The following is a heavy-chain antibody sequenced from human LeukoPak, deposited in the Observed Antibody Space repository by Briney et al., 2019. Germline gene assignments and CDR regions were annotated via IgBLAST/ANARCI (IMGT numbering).Heavy chain of an antibody. CDR2: I. Sequence: GASLRLSCAASGFTFSSYAVSRVRQAPGKGLEWVSAIKGRFTISRDNSKNTLYLQMNSLRAEDTAVYYCAKDRRPDPEGVLEDNWFDPWGQGTLVTVSS. J-gene: IGHJ5*02. CDR1: GFTFSSYA. V-gene: IGHV3-23*01. CDR3: AKDRRPDPEGVLEDNWFDP. D-gene: IGHD1-1*01.